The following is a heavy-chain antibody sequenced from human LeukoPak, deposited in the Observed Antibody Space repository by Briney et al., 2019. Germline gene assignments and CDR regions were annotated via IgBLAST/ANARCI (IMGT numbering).Heavy chain of an antibody. CDR3: ARPRARHNWFDP. CDR1: DGSFSGYC. J-gene: IGHJ5*02. V-gene: IGHV4-34*01. Sequence: SETLSLTCAVYDGSFSGYCWSWIRQPPGKGLEWIGEINHSGSTNYNPSLKSRVTISLDTSKSQFSLKVRYVTAADTAVYYCARPRARHNWFDPWGQGTLVTVSS. CDR2: INHSGST.